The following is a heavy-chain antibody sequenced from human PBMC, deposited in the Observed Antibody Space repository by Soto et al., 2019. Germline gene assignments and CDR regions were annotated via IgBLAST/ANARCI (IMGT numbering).Heavy chain of an antibody. D-gene: IGHD6-13*01. V-gene: IGHV3-21*01. Sequence: GGSLRLSCAASGFTFSSYSMNWVRQAPGKGLEWVSSISSSSSYIYYADSVKGRFTISRDNAKNSLYLQMNSLRAEDTAVYYCAREGIAAASYYYGMDVWGQGTTVTVSS. CDR3: AREGIAAASYYYGMDV. J-gene: IGHJ6*02. CDR2: ISSSSSYI. CDR1: GFTFSSYS.